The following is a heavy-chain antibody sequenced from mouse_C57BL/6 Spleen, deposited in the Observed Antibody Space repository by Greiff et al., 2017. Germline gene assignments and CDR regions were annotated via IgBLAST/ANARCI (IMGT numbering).Heavy chain of an antibody. CDR3: TKSYGSSLFAY. CDR1: GFNIKDDY. CDR2: IDPENGDT. V-gene: IGHV14-4*01. D-gene: IGHD1-1*01. J-gene: IGHJ3*01. Sequence: EVQLVESGAELVRPGASVKLSCTASGFNIKDDYMHWVKQRPEQGLEWIGWIDPENGDTEYASKFQGKATITADTSSNTAYLQLSSLTSEDTAVYYCTKSYGSSLFAYWGQGTLVTVSA.